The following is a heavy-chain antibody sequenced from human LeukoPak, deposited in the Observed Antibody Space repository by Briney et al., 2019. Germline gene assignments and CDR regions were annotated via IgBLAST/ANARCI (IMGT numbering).Heavy chain of an antibody. Sequence: SETLSLTSSVFGGSISGYHWSWLRQSPGKGLEWIAYTHTSGDTVYNPSLRSRINISLDTFKNQVFLKLNSVTAADTSVYYCARHDTRGGAYDVWGQGTMVTVSS. J-gene: IGHJ3*01. CDR2: THTSGDT. D-gene: IGHD3-22*01. CDR3: ARHDTRGGAYDV. V-gene: IGHV4-4*09. CDR1: GGSISGYH.